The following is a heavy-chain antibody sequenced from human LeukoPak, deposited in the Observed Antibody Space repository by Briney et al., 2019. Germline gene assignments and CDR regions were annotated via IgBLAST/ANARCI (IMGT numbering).Heavy chain of an antibody. CDR3: ARGGYYDFWSGYRGTVSADY. CDR1: GFTFSSYW. Sequence: GGSLRLSCAASGFTFSSYWMSWVRHAPGKGLEWVANIKQDGSEKYYVDSVKGRFTISRDNAKNSLYLQMNSLRAEDTAVYYCARGGYYDFWSGYRGTVSADYWGQGTLVTVSS. J-gene: IGHJ4*02. V-gene: IGHV3-7*01. D-gene: IGHD3-3*01. CDR2: IKQDGSEK.